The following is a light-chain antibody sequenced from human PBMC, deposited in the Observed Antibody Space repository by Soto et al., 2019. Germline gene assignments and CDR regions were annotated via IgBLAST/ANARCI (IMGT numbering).Light chain of an antibody. J-gene: IGKJ5*01. CDR2: GAS. V-gene: IGKV3-20*01. CDR3: QHYGGSPPIT. CDR1: QSVRSN. Sequence: TLSFRASQSVRSNLAWYQQKPGQSPRLLIYGASTRATGIPARFSGGGSGTDFTLTISRLEPEDFAVYYCQHYGGSPPITFGQGTRLEIK.